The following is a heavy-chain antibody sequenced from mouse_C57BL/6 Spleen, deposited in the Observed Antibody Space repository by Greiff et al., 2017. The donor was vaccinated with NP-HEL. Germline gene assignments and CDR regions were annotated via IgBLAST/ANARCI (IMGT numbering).Heavy chain of an antibody. CDR3: TTGDGYYVRFDY. J-gene: IGHJ3*01. V-gene: IGHV14-4*01. CDR1: GFNIKDDY. D-gene: IGHD2-3*01. Sequence: VQLQQSGAELVRPGASVKLSCTASGFNIKDDYMHWVKQRPEQGLEWIGWIDPENGDTEYASKFQGKATITADTSSNTAYLQLSSLTSEDTAVYYCTTGDGYYVRFDYWGQGTLVTVSA. CDR2: IDPENGDT.